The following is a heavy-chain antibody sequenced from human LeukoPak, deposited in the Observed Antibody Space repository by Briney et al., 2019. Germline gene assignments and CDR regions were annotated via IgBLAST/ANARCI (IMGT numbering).Heavy chain of an antibody. CDR1: RFTFSSYW. CDR3: ARQYYYDSSGYPFDY. V-gene: IGHV3-74*01. D-gene: IGHD3-22*01. Sequence: GGSLRLSCAASRFTFSSYWMHWVRQAPGKGLVWVSRINSDGSSTSYADSVKGRFTISRDNAKNTLYLQMNSLRAEDTAVYYCARQYYYDSSGYPFDYWGQGTLVTVSS. CDR2: INSDGSST. J-gene: IGHJ4*02.